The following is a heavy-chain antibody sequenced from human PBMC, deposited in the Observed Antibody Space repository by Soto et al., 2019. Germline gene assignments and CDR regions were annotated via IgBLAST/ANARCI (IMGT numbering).Heavy chain of an antibody. CDR2: IYHSGST. J-gene: IGHJ5*02. CDR3: ARGTDR. CDR1: GGSISSGGYS. V-gene: IGHV4-30-2*01. Sequence: SETLSLTCAVSGGSISSGGYSWSWIRQPPGKGLEWIGYIYHSGSTYYNPSLKSRVAISVDRSKNQFSLKLSSVTAADTAVYYCARGTDRWGQGTLVTVSS.